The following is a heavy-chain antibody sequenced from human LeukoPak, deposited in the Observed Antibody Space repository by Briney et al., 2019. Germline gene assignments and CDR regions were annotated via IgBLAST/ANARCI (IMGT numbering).Heavy chain of an antibody. CDR2: IFYDGSIG. Sequence: PGGSLRLSCAGSGFTFSSYAMHWVRQAPGEGLEWVAVIFYDGSIGYYADSVKGRFTISRDNSKNTLYLQMNSLRAEDTAVYYCARDVRGLLSELDTAMVIGINWFDPWGQGTLVTVSS. V-gene: IGHV3-30*04. J-gene: IGHJ5*02. CDR3: ARDVRGLLSELDTAMVIGINWFDP. CDR1: GFTFSSYA. D-gene: IGHD5-18*01.